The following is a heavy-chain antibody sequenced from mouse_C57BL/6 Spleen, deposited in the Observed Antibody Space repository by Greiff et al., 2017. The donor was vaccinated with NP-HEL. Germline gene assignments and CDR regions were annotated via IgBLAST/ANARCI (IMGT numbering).Heavy chain of an antibody. D-gene: IGHD2-1*01. CDR2: IYPRDGST. CDR3: ARRVYYGNYVWFAY. Sequence: QVQLQQSGPELVKPGASVKLSCKASGYTFTSYDINWVKQRPGPGLEWIGWIYPRDGSTKYNEKCKGKATLTVDSSSSTAYMELHSLTSEDSAVYFCARRVYYGNYVWFAYWGQGTLVTVSA. CDR1: GYTFTSYD. J-gene: IGHJ3*01. V-gene: IGHV1-85*01.